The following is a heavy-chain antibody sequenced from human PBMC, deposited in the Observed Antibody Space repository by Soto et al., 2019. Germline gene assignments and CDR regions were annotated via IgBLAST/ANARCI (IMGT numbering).Heavy chain of an antibody. D-gene: IGHD3-9*01. CDR3: ARESDWFLEGPGV. CDR1: GGSISSGDYY. CDR2: IYYSGST. J-gene: IGHJ4*02. V-gene: IGHV4-30-4*01. Sequence: SETLSLTCTVSGGSISSGDYYWSWIRQPPGKGLEWIGYIYYSGSTYYNPSLKSRVTISVDTSKNQFSLKLSSVTAADTAVYYCARESDWFLEGPGVWGQGTLVTVAS.